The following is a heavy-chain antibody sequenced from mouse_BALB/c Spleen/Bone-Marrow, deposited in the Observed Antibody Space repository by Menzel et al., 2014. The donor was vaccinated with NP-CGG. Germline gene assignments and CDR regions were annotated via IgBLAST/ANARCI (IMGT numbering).Heavy chain of an antibody. Sequence: EVMLVESGGDLVQPGGSLKLSCAASGLTFSNYNISWVRQTPEKRLERVAYISNGGGNTYYPDTVKGRFTISRDNAKNTLYLQMTSLKSEDTAIYYCARHETGTGQYFDYWGQSTTLTVSS. V-gene: IGHV5-12-2*01. CDR2: ISNGGGNT. D-gene: IGHD4-1*01. J-gene: IGHJ2*01. CDR3: ARHETGTGQYFDY. CDR1: GLTFSNYN.